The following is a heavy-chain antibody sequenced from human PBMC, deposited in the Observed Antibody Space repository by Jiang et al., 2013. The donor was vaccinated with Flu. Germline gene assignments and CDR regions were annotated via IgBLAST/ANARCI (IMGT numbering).Heavy chain of an antibody. CDR3: ARPETIALAGAFDI. J-gene: IGHJ3*02. CDR2: IYYTGST. D-gene: IGHD6-19*01. Sequence: GSGLVKPSETLSLTCTVSGGSITTSSYYWGWIRQPPGKGLEWIGNIYYTGSTHYNPSLKSRVTISVDTSKNQFSLKLTSVTAADTAVYYCARPETIALAGAFDIWGQGTMVTVSA. V-gene: IGHV4-39*01. CDR1: GGSITTSSYY.